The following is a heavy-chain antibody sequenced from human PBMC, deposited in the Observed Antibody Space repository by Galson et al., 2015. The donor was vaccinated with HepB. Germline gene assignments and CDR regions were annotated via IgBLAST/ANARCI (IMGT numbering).Heavy chain of an antibody. D-gene: IGHD3-16*01. CDR3: ATDLIQQTRPDAFDI. CDR2: FDPEDGET. CDR1: GYTLTELS. V-gene: IGHV1-24*01. Sequence: SVKVSCKVSGYTLTELSMHWVRQAPGKGLEWMGGFDPEDGETIYAQKFQGRVTMTEDTSTDTAYMELSSLRSEDTAVYYCATDLIQQTRPDAFDIWGQGTMVTVSS. J-gene: IGHJ3*02.